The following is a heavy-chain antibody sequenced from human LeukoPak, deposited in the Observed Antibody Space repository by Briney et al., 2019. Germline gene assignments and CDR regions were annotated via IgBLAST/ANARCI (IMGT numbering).Heavy chain of an antibody. CDR3: ARDYYDSSGYRLDY. CDR1: GGSVSSGSYY. J-gene: IGHJ4*02. D-gene: IGHD3-22*01. CDR2: IYYSGST. V-gene: IGHV4-61*01. Sequence: RTSETLSLTCTVSGGSVSSGSYYWSWIRQPPGKGLEWIGYIYYSGSTNYNPSLKSRVTISVDTSKNQFSPKLSSVTAADTAVYYCARDYYDSSGYRLDYWGQGTLVTVSS.